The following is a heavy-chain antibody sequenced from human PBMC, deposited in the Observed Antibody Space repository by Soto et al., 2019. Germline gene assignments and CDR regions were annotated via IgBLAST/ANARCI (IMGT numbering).Heavy chain of an antibody. Sequence: SETLSLTCTVSGGSISSGGYYWSWIRQHPGKGLEWIGYIYYSGSTYYNPSLKSRVTISVGTSKNQFSLELSSVTAADTAVYYCARDRVGPYSSSWYVPFDYWGQGTLVTVSS. J-gene: IGHJ4*02. D-gene: IGHD6-13*01. V-gene: IGHV4-31*03. CDR2: IYYSGST. CDR3: ARDRVGPYSSSWYVPFDY. CDR1: GGSISSGGYY.